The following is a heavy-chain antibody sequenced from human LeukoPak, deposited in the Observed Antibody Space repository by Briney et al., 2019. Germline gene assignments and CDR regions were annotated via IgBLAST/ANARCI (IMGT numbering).Heavy chain of an antibody. CDR2: ISTSSRTI. J-gene: IGHJ4*02. CDR3: ARGYYYDRVDY. CDR1: GFTFSNYE. Sequence: GGSLRLSCAASGFTFSNYEMNWVRQAPGKGPEWLSYISTSSRTIYYADSVKGRFTISRDNAKNSLYLQMNSLRAEDTAVYYCARGYYYDRVDYWGQGTLVTVSS. V-gene: IGHV3-48*03. D-gene: IGHD3-22*01.